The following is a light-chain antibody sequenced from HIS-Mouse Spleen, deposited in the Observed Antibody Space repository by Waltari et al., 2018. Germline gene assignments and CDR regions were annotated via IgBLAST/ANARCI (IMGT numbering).Light chain of an antibody. CDR2: KDS. V-gene: IGLV3-25*03. CDR3: QSADSSGTYV. CDR1: ALPKQY. Sequence: SYELTQPPSVSVSPGQTARITSSGDALPKQYAYWYQQKPGQAPVAVIYKDSERHSGIPERFSGSRSGTTVTLTISGVQAEDEADYYCQSADSSGTYVFGVGTKLTVL. J-gene: IGLJ2*01.